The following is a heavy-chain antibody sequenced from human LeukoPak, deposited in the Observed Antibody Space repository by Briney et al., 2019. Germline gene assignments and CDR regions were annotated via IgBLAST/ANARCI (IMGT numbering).Heavy chain of an antibody. CDR2: IKQDGSEK. J-gene: IGHJ4*02. V-gene: IGHV3-7*01. Sequence: GGTLTLSCAASGFTFSSYWMGWLRQAQGQGREWVANIKQDGSEKYYMDYVKGRFTISRDNAKNSLYLQMNSLRAEDTAVYYCARDRLHYFEYEKTFDFWGQGTLVTVSS. D-gene: IGHD2/OR15-2a*01. CDR3: ARDRLHYFEYEKTFDF. CDR1: GFTFSSYW.